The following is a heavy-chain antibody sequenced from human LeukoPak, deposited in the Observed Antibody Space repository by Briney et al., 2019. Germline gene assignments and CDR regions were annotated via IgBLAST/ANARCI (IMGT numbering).Heavy chain of an antibody. J-gene: IGHJ4*02. CDR2: IYSGGST. D-gene: IGHD3-22*01. CDR1: GFTVSSNY. CDR3: ARAFHSDSSGYYSGFY. V-gene: IGHV3-53*01. Sequence: GGSLRLSCAASGFTVSSNYMSWVRQAPGKGLEWVSVIYSGGSTYCADSVKGRFTISRDNSKNTVFLQMNSLRAEDTAVYYCARAFHSDSSGYYSGFYCGQGTLVTVSS.